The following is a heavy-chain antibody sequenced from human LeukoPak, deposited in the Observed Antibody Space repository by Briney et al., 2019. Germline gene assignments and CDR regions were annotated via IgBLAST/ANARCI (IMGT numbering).Heavy chain of an antibody. CDR1: GGFISSSSYY. V-gene: IGHV4-39*01. D-gene: IGHD3-22*01. CDR3: ARFRLPYTRVQHYYDSSGYYPDY. J-gene: IGHJ4*02. Sequence: PSETLSLTCTFSGGFISSSSYYWGWVRQAPGKGLEWIGSKYYSGSSYFNPSLKGRVSISVDTSKNQFSLKLSSVTAADTAVYYCARFRLPYTRVQHYYDSSGYYPDYWGQGTLVTVSS. CDR2: KYYSGSS.